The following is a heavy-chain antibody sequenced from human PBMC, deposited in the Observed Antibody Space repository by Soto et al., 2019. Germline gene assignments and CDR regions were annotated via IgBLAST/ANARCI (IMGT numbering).Heavy chain of an antibody. CDR3: PVLGAVTPGLEYFDY. V-gene: IGHV1-69*12. CDR1: GGTFSSYA. J-gene: IGHJ4*02. CDR2: IIPILGTA. Sequence: QVQLVQSGAAVKKPGSSVTVSCKASGGTFSSYAISWVRQAPGQGLEWMGGIIPILGTANYAHQFQGRVTITADESTSTAYMELSSLISEDTAVYDCPVLGAVTPGLEYFDYWGQGTLVTVSS. D-gene: IGHD4-17*01.